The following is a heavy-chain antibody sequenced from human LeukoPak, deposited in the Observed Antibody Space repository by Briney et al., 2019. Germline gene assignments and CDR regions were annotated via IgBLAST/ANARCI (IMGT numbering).Heavy chain of an antibody. CDR3: ARDGTGGQQLARYYYYGMDV. Sequence: ASVKVSCKASGYTFTSYGISWVRQAPGQGLEWMGWISAYNGNTNYAQKLQGRVTMTTDTSTSTAYMELRSLRSDDTAVYYCARDGTGGQQLARYYYYGMDVWGQGTTVTVPS. J-gene: IGHJ6*02. CDR1: GYTFTSYG. V-gene: IGHV1-18*01. D-gene: IGHD6-13*01. CDR2: ISAYNGNT.